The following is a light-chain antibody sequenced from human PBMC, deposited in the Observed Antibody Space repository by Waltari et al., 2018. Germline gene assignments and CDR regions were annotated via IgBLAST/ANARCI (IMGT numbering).Light chain of an antibody. J-gene: IGKJ1*01. Sequence: DIQMAQSPSSLSASVGDRVTITCRSSPFINTYLNWYRHKPGEAPELLIYDASTLQIGVPSRFSGSGSGTDFTLTISSLQSEDIATYYCQQSFGNPPWTFGQGTKVEV. V-gene: IGKV1-39*01. CDR3: QQSFGNPPWT. CDR1: PFINTY. CDR2: DAS.